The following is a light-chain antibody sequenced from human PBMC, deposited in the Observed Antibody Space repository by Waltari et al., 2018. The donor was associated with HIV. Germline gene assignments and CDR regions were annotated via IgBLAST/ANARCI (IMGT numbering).Light chain of an antibody. V-gene: IGLV2-8*01. CDR2: EVS. J-gene: IGLJ2*01. CDR1: SSDVGGYNY. CDR3: SSYAGSNNFVV. Sequence: QSALTQPPSASGSPGQSVTIPCTGTSSDVGGYNYVSWYQQHPGKAPKLMIYEVSKRPSGVPDRFFGSKSGNTASLTVSGLQAEDEADYYCSSYAGSNNFVVFGGGTKLTVL.